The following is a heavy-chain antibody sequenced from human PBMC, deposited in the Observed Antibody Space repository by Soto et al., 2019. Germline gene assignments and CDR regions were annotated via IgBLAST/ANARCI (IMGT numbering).Heavy chain of an antibody. CDR1: GYTFRDYD. V-gene: IGHV1-8*01. CDR2: MNPVSGNT. D-gene: IGHD5-18*01. CDR3: VRRRGYSVNPENWYFDL. J-gene: IGHJ2*01. Sequence: QMQLVQSGAEVEKPGASVKVSCKASGYTFRDYDTCWVRQAAGQGLEWMGWMNPVSGNTGYAQKFQDRLTLSRGTSISTAYMELTSLKSDDTAVYYCVRRRGYSVNPENWYFDLWCRGTLVIVSS.